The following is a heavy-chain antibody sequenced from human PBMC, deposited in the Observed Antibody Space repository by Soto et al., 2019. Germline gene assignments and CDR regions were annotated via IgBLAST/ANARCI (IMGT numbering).Heavy chain of an antibody. CDR2: ISAYNGKT. V-gene: IGHV1-18*01. Sequence: QVLLVQSGAEVKKPGASVKVSCKASGYTFTSYGFSWVRQAPGQGLEWMGWISAYNGKTNYAQKLQGRVTMTTDTTTSTAYMELRSLRSDDTAVYYCAGFYYYGSGSYYKTDYYYGMDVWGQGTTVTVSS. J-gene: IGHJ6*02. CDR1: GYTFTSYG. D-gene: IGHD3-10*01. CDR3: AGFYYYGSGSYYKTDYYYGMDV.